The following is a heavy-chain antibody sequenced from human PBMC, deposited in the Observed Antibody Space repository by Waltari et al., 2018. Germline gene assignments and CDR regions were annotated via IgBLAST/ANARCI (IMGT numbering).Heavy chain of an antibody. D-gene: IGHD3-9*01. CDR2: IYYSGST. J-gene: IGHJ4*02. V-gene: IGHV4-59*01. CDR1: GVPISSYY. CDR3: ACYDILTGSFDY. Sequence: QVQLQESGPGLVKPSETLSLTCPVSGVPISSYYWRWIRQPPGKGLEWIGYIYYSGSTNYNPSLKSRVTISVDTSKNQFSLKLSSVTAADTAVYYCACYDILTGSFDYWGQGTLVTVSS.